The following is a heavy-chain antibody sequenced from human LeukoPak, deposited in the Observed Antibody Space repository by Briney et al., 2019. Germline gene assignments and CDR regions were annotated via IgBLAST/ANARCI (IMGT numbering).Heavy chain of an antibody. Sequence: PSETLSLTCAVSGYSISSGYYWGWIRQPPGKGLEWIGSIYHSGSSYYNPSLKSRVTISVDTSKNQFSLKLSSVTAADTAVYYCARLYCSSTSCYPYDAFDIWGQGTMVTVCS. CDR1: GYSISSGYY. V-gene: IGHV4-38-2*01. J-gene: IGHJ3*02. D-gene: IGHD2-2*01. CDR3: ARLYCSSTSCYPYDAFDI. CDR2: IYHSGSS.